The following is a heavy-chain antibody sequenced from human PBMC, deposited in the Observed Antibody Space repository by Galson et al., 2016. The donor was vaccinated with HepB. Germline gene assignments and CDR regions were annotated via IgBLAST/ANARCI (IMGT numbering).Heavy chain of an antibody. Sequence: SLRLSCAASGFTFSSYSMNWVRQAPGKGLEWVSSISSSSSYIYYADSVKGRSTISRDNAKNSLYLRMNSLRAEDTAVYYCARGDIVGAIFDYWGQGTLVTVSS. CDR3: ARGDIVGAIFDY. J-gene: IGHJ4*02. CDR2: ISSSSSYI. CDR1: GFTFSSYS. V-gene: IGHV3-21*01. D-gene: IGHD1-26*01.